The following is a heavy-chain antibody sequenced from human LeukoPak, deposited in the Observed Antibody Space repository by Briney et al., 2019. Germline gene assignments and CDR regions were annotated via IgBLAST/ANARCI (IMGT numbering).Heavy chain of an antibody. Sequence: GGSLRLSCAASGFTFSIHSMNWVRQAPGKGLEWVSYISSGSGTKYYADSVKGRFTISRDNSKSILSLQMNSLIAEDTAIYYCATYRQVLLPFESWGQGTLVTVSS. D-gene: IGHD5-18*01. CDR3: ATYRQVLLPFES. J-gene: IGHJ4*02. CDR1: GFTFSIHS. V-gene: IGHV3-48*01. CDR2: ISSGSGTK.